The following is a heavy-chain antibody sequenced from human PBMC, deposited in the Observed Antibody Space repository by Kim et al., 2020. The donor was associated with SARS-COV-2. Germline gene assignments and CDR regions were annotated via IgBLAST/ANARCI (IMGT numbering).Heavy chain of an antibody. CDR2: T. V-gene: IGHV1-3*01. D-gene: IGHD3-16*01. CDR3: ARDLEEYYFDY. J-gene: IGHJ4*02. Sequence: TKYSPRFQGRVTITRDTSASTAYMELSSLRSEDTAVYYCARDLEEYYFDYWGQGTLVTVSS.